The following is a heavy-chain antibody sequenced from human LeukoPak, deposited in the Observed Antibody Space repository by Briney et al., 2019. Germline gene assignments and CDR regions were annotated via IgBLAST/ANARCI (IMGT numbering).Heavy chain of an antibody. D-gene: IGHD1-26*01. CDR2: VHHTGST. J-gene: IGHJ4*02. CDR3: ATLGLLRGAGFNLATHFDY. V-gene: IGHV4-39*01. Sequence: PSETLSLTCTVSGVSISNNYFYWAWIRQPPGKGLELIGYVHHTGSTFHNSSLKSRVTISADTSQNQFSLSLTSVTAADTAVYYCATLGLLRGAGFNLATHFDYWGQGTLVAVSS. CDR1: GVSISNNYFY.